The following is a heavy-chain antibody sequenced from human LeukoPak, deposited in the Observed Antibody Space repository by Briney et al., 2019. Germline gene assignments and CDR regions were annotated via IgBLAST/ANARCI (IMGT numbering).Heavy chain of an antibody. D-gene: IGHD6-6*01. J-gene: IGHJ4*02. CDR1: VFTFSRYD. V-gene: IGHV3-23*01. CDR3: AKGIEYSSSPEDY. CDR2: ISGSGGST. Sequence: GGSLRLSCTASVFTFSRYDMNWVRQAPGKGLEWVSAISGSGGSTYYADSVKGRFTISRDNSKNTLYLQMNSLRAEDTAVYYCAKGIEYSSSPEDYWGQGTLVTVSS.